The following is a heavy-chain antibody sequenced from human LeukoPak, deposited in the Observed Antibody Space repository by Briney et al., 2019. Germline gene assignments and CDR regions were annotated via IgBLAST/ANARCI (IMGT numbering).Heavy chain of an antibody. Sequence: SETLSLTCAVYGGSFSGYYWSWIRQPPGKGLEWIGEINHSGSTNYNPSLKSRVTISVDTSKNQFSLKLSSVTAADTAVYYCARGYVCGYDSSGYCYFDYWGQGTLVTVSS. CDR1: GGSFSGYY. CDR2: INHSGST. J-gene: IGHJ4*02. CDR3: ARGYVCGYDSSGYCYFDY. D-gene: IGHD3-22*01. V-gene: IGHV4-34*01.